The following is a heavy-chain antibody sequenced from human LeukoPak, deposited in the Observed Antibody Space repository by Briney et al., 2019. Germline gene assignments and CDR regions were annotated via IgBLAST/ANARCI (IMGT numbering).Heavy chain of an antibody. V-gene: IGHV1-3*01. Sequence: ASVTVSCKASGYTFTSYAMHWVRQAPGQRFEWMGWINAANGKTKYSQKFEGRVTITRDTSASTAYMELNSLRSEDTAVYYCARSLGATTFAYWGQGTLVTVSS. J-gene: IGHJ4*02. CDR1: GYTFTSYA. D-gene: IGHD1-26*01. CDR3: ARSLGATTFAY. CDR2: INAANGKT.